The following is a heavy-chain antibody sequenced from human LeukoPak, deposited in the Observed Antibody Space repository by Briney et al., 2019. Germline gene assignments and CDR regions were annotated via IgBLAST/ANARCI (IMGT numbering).Heavy chain of an antibody. Sequence: ASVKVSCKASGYTFTGYDINWVRQATGQGLEWMGWMNPNSGNTGYAQKFQGRVTMTRNTSMSTAYMELSSLRSEDTAVYYCARGPYSSGWYDIYYYYYGMDVWGQGTTVTVSS. CDR3: ARGPYSSGWYDIYYYYYGMDV. D-gene: IGHD6-19*01. CDR2: MNPNSGNT. CDR1: GYTFTGYD. V-gene: IGHV1-8*01. J-gene: IGHJ6*02.